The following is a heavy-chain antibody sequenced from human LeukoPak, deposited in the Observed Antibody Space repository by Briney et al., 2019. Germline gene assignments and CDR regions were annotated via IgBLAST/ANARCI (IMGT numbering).Heavy chain of an antibody. J-gene: IGHJ4*02. CDR3: ARDLDGSYWGFDY. D-gene: IGHD1-26*01. CDR1: GFTVRSNY. Sequence: GGSLKLSCTAPGFTVRSNYMTWVRQAPGKGLEWVSIIYSGGSTFYADSVKGRFTISRDNSKNTLYLQMNSLRAEDTAVYYCARDLDGSYWGFDYWGQGTLVTVSS. CDR2: IYSGGST. V-gene: IGHV3-66*01.